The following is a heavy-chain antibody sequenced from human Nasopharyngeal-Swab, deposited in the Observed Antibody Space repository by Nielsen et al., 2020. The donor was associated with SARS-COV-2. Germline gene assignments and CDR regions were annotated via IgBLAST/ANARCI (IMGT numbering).Heavy chain of an antibody. J-gene: IGHJ4*02. CDR2: IKQDGSEK. CDR1: GFTFSSYW. CDR3: ARASKMGAAAGLHPFGN. D-gene: IGHD6-13*01. V-gene: IGHV3-7*04. Sequence: GGSLRLSCAGSGFTFSSYWMSWVRQAPGKGLEWVANIKQDGSEKYYVDSVKGRFTISRDNAKNSLYLQMNSLRDEDTAVYYCARASKMGAAAGLHPFGNWGQGALVTVSS.